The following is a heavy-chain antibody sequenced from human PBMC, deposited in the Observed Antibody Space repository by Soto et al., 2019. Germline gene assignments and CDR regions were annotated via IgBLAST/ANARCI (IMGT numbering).Heavy chain of an antibody. CDR1: GGSISSYY. D-gene: IGHD3-10*01. CDR3: ARFYGSGITHVVRYYYGMDV. CDR2: IYYSGST. Sequence: SETLSLTCTVSGGSISSYYWSWIRQPPGKGLEWIGYIYYSGSTNYNPSLKSRVTISVDTSKNQFSLKLSSVTAADTAVYYCARFYGSGITHVVRYYYGMDVWGQGTTVTVSS. J-gene: IGHJ6*02. V-gene: IGHV4-59*01.